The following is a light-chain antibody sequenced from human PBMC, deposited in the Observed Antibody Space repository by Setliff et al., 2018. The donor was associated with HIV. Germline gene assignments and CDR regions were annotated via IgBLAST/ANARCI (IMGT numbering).Light chain of an antibody. V-gene: IGLV2-23*02. Sequence: QSALAQPASVSGSPGQSITISCSGSTRDAANYNLASWYQQHPGKAPKLIIFEVNKRPSGVSNRFSGSKSGTTASLTISGLQAEDEADYYCCSYAGSATLEVRFGGGTQRPS. CDR3: CSYAGSATLEVR. CDR1: TRDAANYNL. J-gene: IGLJ3*02. CDR2: EVN.